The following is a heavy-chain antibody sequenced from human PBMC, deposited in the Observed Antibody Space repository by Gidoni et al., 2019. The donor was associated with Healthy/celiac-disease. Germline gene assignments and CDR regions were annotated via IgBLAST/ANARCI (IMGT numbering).Heavy chain of an antibody. D-gene: IGHD6-13*01. CDR2: IAYDGSNK. CDR3: AKDPELSGSWVYYYYGMDV. J-gene: IGHJ6*02. Sequence: AVIAYDGSNKYYADSVSGRFTIPRDNSKNTLYLQMNSLRAEDTAVYYCAKDPELSGSWVYYYYGMDVWGQGTTVTVSS. V-gene: IGHV3-30*18.